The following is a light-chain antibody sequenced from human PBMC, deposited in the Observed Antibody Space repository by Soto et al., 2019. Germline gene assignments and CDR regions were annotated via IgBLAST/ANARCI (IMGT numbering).Light chain of an antibody. CDR3: QQYGSSPRT. CDR2: GAS. J-gene: IGKJ1*01. Sequence: IVLTQSPGTLSLSPGERATLSCRASQSVSSSYLAWYQQKPGQAPRLLIYGASSRATGIPDRFSGSGSGTDFTLTISRLEPEAFAVYYCQQYGSSPRTFGQGTKVDIK. V-gene: IGKV3-20*01. CDR1: QSVSSSY.